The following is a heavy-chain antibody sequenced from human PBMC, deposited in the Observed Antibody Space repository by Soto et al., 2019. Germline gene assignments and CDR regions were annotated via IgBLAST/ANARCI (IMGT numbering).Heavy chain of an antibody. CDR1: RGSISSYY. Sequence: SETLSLTCSVSRGSISSYYWSWVRQPPGKGLEWIGFIHRTGSTKYNPSLESRVTISVDTSQNQLSLRLSSVTAADTAVYYRAREGAGSGKNNWFDPWGQGILVTVSS. V-gene: IGHV4-59*01. CDR2: IHRTGST. J-gene: IGHJ5*02. D-gene: IGHD3-10*01. CDR3: AREGAGSGKNNWFDP.